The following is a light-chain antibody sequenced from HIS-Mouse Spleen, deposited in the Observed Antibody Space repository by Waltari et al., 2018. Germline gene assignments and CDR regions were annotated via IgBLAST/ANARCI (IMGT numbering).Light chain of an antibody. CDR2: KAS. Sequence: DIQMTQSPSTLSASVGDRVTITCRASQSISSWLAWYQQKTGKAPKLLIYKASSLESGVPSRFSGRGSGTEFTLTISSLQPDDFATYYCQQYNSYSPWTFGQGTKVEIK. V-gene: IGKV1-5*03. CDR1: QSISSW. J-gene: IGKJ1*01. CDR3: QQYNSYSPWT.